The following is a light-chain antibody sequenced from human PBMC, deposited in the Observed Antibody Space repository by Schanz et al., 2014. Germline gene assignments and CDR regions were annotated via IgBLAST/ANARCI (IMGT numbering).Light chain of an antibody. V-gene: IGLV2-11*01. CDR2: EGT. J-gene: IGLJ3*02. CDR3: CSYAGLSSWV. CDR1: SSDVGAYNY. Sequence: QSALTQPRSLSGSPGQSVTISCSGTSSDVGAYNYVSWYQQPPGAAPKLMIYEGTKRPLGVSNRFSGSKSGNTASLTISGLQAEDEADYYCCSYAGLSSWVFGGGTKLTVL.